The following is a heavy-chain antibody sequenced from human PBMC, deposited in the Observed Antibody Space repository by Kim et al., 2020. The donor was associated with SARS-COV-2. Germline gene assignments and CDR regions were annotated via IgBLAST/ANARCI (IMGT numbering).Heavy chain of an antibody. CDR2: ISYDGSNK. D-gene: IGHD1-1*01. J-gene: IGHJ6*02. CDR3: ARDPPSVPPRYNWNDDYYYYGMDV. CDR1: GFTFSSYA. V-gene: IGHV3-30*04. Sequence: GGSLRLSCAASGFTFSSYAMHWVRQAPGKGLEWVAVISYDGSNKYYADSVKGRFTISRDNSKNTLYLQMNSLRAEDTAVYYCARDPPSVPPRYNWNDDYYYYGMDVWGQGTTVTVSS.